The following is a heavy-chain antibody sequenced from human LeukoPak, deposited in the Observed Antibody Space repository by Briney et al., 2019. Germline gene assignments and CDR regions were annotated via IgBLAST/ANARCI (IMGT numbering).Heavy chain of an antibody. Sequence: GASVKVSCKASGGTFSSYAISWVRQAPGQGLEWMGRITPIFGTANYAQKFQGRVTITTDESTSTAYMELSSLRSEDTAVYYCARQTILDFWSGYYTGAFDIWGQGTMVTVSS. CDR2: ITPIFGTA. V-gene: IGHV1-69*05. D-gene: IGHD3-3*01. CDR3: ARQTILDFWSGYYTGAFDI. CDR1: GGTFSSYA. J-gene: IGHJ3*02.